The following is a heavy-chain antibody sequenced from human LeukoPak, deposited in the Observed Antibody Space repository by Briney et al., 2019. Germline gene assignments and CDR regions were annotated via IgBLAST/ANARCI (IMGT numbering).Heavy chain of an antibody. CDR2: IKQDGSEK. CDR1: GFTFSSYW. Sequence: GGSLRLSCAASGFTFSSYWMSWVRQAPGKGLEWVANIKQDGSEKYYVDSVKGRFTISRDNAKNSLYLQMNSLRAEDTAVYYCARDVLHIYYYCYYMDVWRKGTTVTVSS. CDR3: ARDVLHIYYYCYYMDV. D-gene: IGHD4-11*01. V-gene: IGHV3-7*01. J-gene: IGHJ6*03.